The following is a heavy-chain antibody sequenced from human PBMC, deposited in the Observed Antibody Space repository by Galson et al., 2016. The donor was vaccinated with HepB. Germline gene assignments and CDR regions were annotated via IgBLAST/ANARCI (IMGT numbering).Heavy chain of an antibody. J-gene: IGHJ3*02. Sequence: PALVKPTQTLTLTCAFSGFSLSTSGVGVGWIRQPPGKALEWLALIYWNDHKRYSPSLQIRLTITKDTSKKQVVLTMTNKDPVDTATYFCALTGSYQASDGFDIWGQGTMVTVSS. CDR1: GFSLSTSGVG. CDR3: ALTGSYQASDGFDI. CDR2: IYWNDHK. D-gene: IGHD1-26*01. V-gene: IGHV2-5*01.